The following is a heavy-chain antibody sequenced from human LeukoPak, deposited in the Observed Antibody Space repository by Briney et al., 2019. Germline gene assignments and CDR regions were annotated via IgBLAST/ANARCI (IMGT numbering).Heavy chain of an antibody. J-gene: IGHJ4*02. CDR2: IRYDGSNK. D-gene: IGHD3-10*01. V-gene: IGHV3-30*02. CDR1: GFTFSSYG. Sequence: GGSLRLSCAASGFTFSSYGMHWVRQAPGKGLEWVAFIRYDGSNKYYADSVKGRFTISRDDSKNTLYLQMNSLRAEDTAVYYCAKDLAMVRGPFDYWGQGTLVTVSS. CDR3: AKDLAMVRGPFDY.